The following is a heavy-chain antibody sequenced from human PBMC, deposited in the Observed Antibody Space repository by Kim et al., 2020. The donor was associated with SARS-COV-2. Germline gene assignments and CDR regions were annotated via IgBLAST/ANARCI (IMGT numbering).Heavy chain of an antibody. J-gene: IGHJ6*02. CDR2: ISSSGSTI. V-gene: IGHV3-48*03. Sequence: GGSLRLSCAASGFTFSSYEMNWVRQAPGKGLEWVSYISSSGSTIYYADSVKGRFTISRDNAKNSLYLQMNSLRAEDTAVYYCAREGWYYGSGSYPSQIQYYGMDVWGQGTTVTVSS. CDR3: AREGWYYGSGSYPSQIQYYGMDV. CDR1: GFTFSSYE. D-gene: IGHD3-10*01.